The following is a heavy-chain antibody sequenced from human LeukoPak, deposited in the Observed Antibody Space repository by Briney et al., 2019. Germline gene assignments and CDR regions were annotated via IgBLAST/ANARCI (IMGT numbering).Heavy chain of an antibody. Sequence: SETLSLTCGVYGGSFSGYYWNWIRQPPGMGLEWIGEINHRGGTGYNPSLKSRVTMSVDTSKNVFSLKLTSVTAADTAVYYCARDHHYDFWSGYSSLYYYGMDVWGQGTTVTVSS. D-gene: IGHD3-3*01. J-gene: IGHJ6*02. V-gene: IGHV4-34*01. CDR1: GGSFSGYY. CDR2: INHRGGT. CDR3: ARDHHYDFWSGYSSLYYYGMDV.